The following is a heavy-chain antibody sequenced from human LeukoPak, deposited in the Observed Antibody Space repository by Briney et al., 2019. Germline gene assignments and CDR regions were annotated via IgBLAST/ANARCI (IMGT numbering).Heavy chain of an antibody. CDR3: ATARPGYSYGSLRFWFDP. J-gene: IGHJ5*02. CDR2: FDPEDGET. Sequence: ASVKVSCKVSGYTLTELSMHWVRQAPGKGLEWRGGFDPEDGETIYAQKFQGRVTMTEDTSTDTAYMELSSLRSEDTAVYYCATARPGYSYGSLRFWFDPWGQGTLVTVSS. V-gene: IGHV1-24*01. D-gene: IGHD5-18*01. CDR1: GYTLTELS.